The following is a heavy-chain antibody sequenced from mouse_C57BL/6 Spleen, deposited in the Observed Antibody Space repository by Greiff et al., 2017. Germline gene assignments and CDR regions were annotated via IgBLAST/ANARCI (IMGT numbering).Heavy chain of an antibody. D-gene: IGHD2-2*01. CDR1: GYTFTDYY. CDR2: IYPGRGNT. J-gene: IGHJ1*03. CDR3: ARGPYGYGRYFDV. V-gene: IGHV1-76*01. Sequence: QVQLQQSGAELVRPGASVKLSCKASGYTFTDYYINWVKQRPGQGLEWIARIYPGRGNTYYNQKFKGKATLTAEKSSSTAYMQLSSLTSEDSAVYFCARGPYGYGRYFDVWGTGTTVTVSS.